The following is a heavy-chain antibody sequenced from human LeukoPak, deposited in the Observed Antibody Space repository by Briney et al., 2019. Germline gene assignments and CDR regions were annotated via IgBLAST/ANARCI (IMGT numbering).Heavy chain of an antibody. CDR1: GFTFSSYG. CDR3: AKYISVVGARGGHDAFDI. Sequence: GGSLRLSCAASGFTFSSYGMHWVRQAPGKGLEWVAVISYDGSNKYYADSVKGRFTISRDNSKNTLYLQMNSLRAEDTAVYYCAKYISVVGARGGHDAFDIWGQGTMATVSS. D-gene: IGHD1-26*01. CDR2: ISYDGSNK. V-gene: IGHV3-30*18. J-gene: IGHJ3*02.